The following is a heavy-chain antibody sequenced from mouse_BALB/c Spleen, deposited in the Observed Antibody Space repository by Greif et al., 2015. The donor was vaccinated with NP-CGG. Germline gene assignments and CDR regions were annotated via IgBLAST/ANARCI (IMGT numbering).Heavy chain of an antibody. CDR3: ARWGGNYGYFDV. CDR1: GYTFTSYW. CDR2: IDPSDSYT. J-gene: IGHJ1*01. Sequence: QVQLQQSGAELVKPGASVKLSCKASGYTFTSYWMHWVKQRPGQGLEWIGEIDPSDSYTNYNQKFKGKATLTVDKSFSTAYMQLSSLTSEDSAVYYCARWGGNYGYFDVWGAGTTVTVSS. D-gene: IGHD2-1*01. V-gene: IGHV1-69*02.